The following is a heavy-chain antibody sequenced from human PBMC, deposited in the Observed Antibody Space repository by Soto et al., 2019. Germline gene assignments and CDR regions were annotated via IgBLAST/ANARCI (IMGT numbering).Heavy chain of an antibody. CDR2: IHHSWST. J-gene: IGHJ5*02. CDR1: VCCIISFFYS. Sequence: PSETRSRTCSFCVCCIISFFYSLSCIRQASWKCLDWIAYIHHSWSTYYNPSLKSRVTISPDRSKNRFSLKLTYVTAADTAVYYCARARAEYCSGTSCYRGKFNWLEQWGKGHLVNVS. D-gene: IGHD2-2*01. CDR3: ARARAEYCSGTSCYRGKFNWLEQ. V-gene: IGHV4-30-2*01.